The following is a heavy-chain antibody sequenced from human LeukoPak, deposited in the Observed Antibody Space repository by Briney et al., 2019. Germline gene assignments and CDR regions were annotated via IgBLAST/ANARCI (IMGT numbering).Heavy chain of an antibody. J-gene: IGHJ6*02. CDR1: GGSVSSGSYY. CDR3: AREYYGSGSSGMDV. Sequence: SETLSLTCTVSGGSVSSGSYYWSWIRQPPGKGLEWIGYIYYSGSTNYNPSLKSRVTISVDTPKNQFSLKLSSVTAADTAVYYCAREYYGSGSSGMDVWGQGTTVTVSS. V-gene: IGHV4-61*01. CDR2: IYYSGST. D-gene: IGHD3-10*01.